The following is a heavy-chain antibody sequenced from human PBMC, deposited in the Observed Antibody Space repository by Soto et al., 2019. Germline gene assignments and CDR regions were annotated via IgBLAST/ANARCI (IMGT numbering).Heavy chain of an antibody. D-gene: IGHD4-17*01. V-gene: IGHV3-15*01. CDR2: IKSKADGGTT. CDR3: TSLYYGH. J-gene: IGHJ4*02. Sequence: GGSLRLSCAASEFTFANAWISWVRQAPGKGLEWVGRIKSKADGGTTDYAAPVKGRFTISRDESQSTLYLQMNSLKTEDTAVYYCTSLYYGHWGQGTLVTVSS. CDR1: EFTFANAW.